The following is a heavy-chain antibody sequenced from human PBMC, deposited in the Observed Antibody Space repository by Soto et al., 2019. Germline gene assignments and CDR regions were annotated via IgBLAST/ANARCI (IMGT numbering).Heavy chain of an antibody. Sequence: PGGSLRLSCAASGFIFSSYEMNWVRQAPGKGLEWVSYISSSGRTIHYADSVKGRFTISRDNAKNSLYLQMNSLRAEDTAVYYWASALTSMVRVIAGLGTWGQGSLVTISS. CDR3: ASALTSMVRVIAGLGT. V-gene: IGHV3-48*03. D-gene: IGHD3-10*01. J-gene: IGHJ5*02. CDR2: ISSSGRTI. CDR1: GFIFSSYE.